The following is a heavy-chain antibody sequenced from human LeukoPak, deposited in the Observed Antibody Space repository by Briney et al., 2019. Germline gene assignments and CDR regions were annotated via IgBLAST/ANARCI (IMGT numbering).Heavy chain of an antibody. CDR3: ARQYSSSWYY. CDR2: IYPGDSDT. D-gene: IGHD6-13*01. V-gene: IGHV5-51*01. Sequence: KVSCKASGYTFTSYWIGWVRQMPGKGLEWMGIIYPGDSDTRYSPSFQGQVTISADKSISTAYLQWSSLKASDTAMYYCARQYSSSWYYWGQGTLVTVSS. J-gene: IGHJ4*02. CDR1: GYTFTSYW.